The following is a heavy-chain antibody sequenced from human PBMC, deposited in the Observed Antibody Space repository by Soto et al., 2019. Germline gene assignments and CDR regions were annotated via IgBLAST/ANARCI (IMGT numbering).Heavy chain of an antibody. V-gene: IGHV3-23*01. CDR2: ISGSGGST. CDR3: AKAASYYDFWSGDNYYYYYMDV. Sequence: GGSLRLSCAASGFTFSSYAMSWVRQAPGKGLEWVSAISGSGGSTYYADSVKGRFTISRDNSKNTLYLQMNSLRAEDTAVYYCAKAASYYDFWSGDNYYYYYMDVWGKGTTVTVSS. J-gene: IGHJ6*03. D-gene: IGHD3-3*01. CDR1: GFTFSSYA.